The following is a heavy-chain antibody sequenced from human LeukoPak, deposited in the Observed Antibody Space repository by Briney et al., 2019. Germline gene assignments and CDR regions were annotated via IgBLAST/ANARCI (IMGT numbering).Heavy chain of an antibody. D-gene: IGHD3-22*01. Sequence: GGSLRLSCAASGFIFGDYGMYWVRQAPGKGLEWVSCINWNSYRIGYADSVKGRFNISRDKAKNSLYMQMNSVRAEDTALYYCARASYYYDTSGLGAFDVWGQGTTVVVSS. J-gene: IGHJ3*01. CDR1: GFIFGDYG. V-gene: IGHV3-9*01. CDR2: INWNSYRI. CDR3: ARASYYYDTSGLGAFDV.